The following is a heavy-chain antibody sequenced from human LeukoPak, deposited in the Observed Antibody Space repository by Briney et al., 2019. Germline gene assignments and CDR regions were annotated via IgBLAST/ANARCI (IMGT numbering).Heavy chain of an antibody. V-gene: IGHV1-8*01. CDR2: MNPNNGDT. Sequence: ASVKVSCKASGYIFPTYDINWLRQATGQGLEWMGCMNPNNGDTAYVQKFQGRVTISRNTSISTAYMELSSLRSEDTAVYYCARGAVTTAVHWHFSLWGRGTLVTVSS. CDR1: GYIFPTYD. CDR3: ARGAVTTAVHWHFSL. J-gene: IGHJ2*01. D-gene: IGHD4-17*01.